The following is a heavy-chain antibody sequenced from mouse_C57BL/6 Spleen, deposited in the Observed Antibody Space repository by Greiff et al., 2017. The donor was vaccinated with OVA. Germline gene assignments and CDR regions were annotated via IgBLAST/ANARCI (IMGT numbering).Heavy chain of an antibody. D-gene: IGHD1-1*01. CDR1: GYTFTSYD. CDR2: IYPRDGST. Sequence: QVQLQQSGPELVKPGASVQLSCKASGYTFTSYDINWVKQRPGQGLEWIGWIYPRDGSTKYNEKFKGKATLTVDTSSSTAYMELHSLTSEDSAVYFCARRYGSSYWYFDVWGTGTTVTVSS. J-gene: IGHJ1*03. V-gene: IGHV1-85*01. CDR3: ARRYGSSYWYFDV.